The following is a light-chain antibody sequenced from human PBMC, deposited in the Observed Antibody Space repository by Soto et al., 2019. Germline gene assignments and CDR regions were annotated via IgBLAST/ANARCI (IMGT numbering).Light chain of an antibody. CDR1: SSNIGSNI. CDR2: STN. CDR3: AAWDDSLNGVV. V-gene: IGLV1-44*01. J-gene: IGLJ2*01. Sequence: QSALTQPPSASGTPGQRVIISCSGSSSNIGSNIVSWYQQLPGAAPKLLIYSTNQRPSGVPDRFSGSKSGPSASLAISGLQSEDEADYYCAAWDDSLNGVVFGGGTKVTVL.